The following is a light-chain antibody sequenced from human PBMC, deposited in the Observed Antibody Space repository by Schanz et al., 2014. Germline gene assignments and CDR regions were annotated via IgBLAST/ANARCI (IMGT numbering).Light chain of an antibody. Sequence: EIVLTQSPATLSLSPGQRATLSCRASHSVSTNLAWYQQKPGQAPRLLIYGASTRATGLPARFSGSGSGTEFTLTISRLEPEDFAVYYCQHYGSSPLYTFGQGTKLEIK. J-gene: IGKJ2*01. CDR3: QHYGSSPLYT. V-gene: IGKV3-20*01. CDR2: GAS. CDR1: HSVSTN.